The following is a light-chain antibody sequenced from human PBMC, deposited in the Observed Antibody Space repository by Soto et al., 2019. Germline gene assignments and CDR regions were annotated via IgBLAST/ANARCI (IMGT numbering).Light chain of an antibody. V-gene: IGLV1-51*02. CDR3: GTWYSSLSGPYV. Sequence: QAVVTQPPSVSAAPGQKVTISCSGSSSNIGNNYVSWYQQLPGTAPKLLIYENNKQPSGIPDRFSGSKSGTSATLGITGLQTGDEADYYCGTWYSSLSGPYVFGTGTQLTVL. CDR1: SSNIGNNY. CDR2: ENN. J-gene: IGLJ1*01.